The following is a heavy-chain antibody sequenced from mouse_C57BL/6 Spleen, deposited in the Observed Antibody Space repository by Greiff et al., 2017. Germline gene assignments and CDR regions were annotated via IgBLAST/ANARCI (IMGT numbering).Heavy chain of an antibody. D-gene: IGHD2-4*01. CDR3: ERGNYDYDWFAY. CDR2: INPSTGGT. V-gene: IGHV1-42*01. J-gene: IGHJ3*01. Sequence: EVQLQQSGPELVKPGASVKISCKASGYSFTGYYMNWVKQSPEQSLEWIGEINPSTGGTTYNQKFQAKATLTVDKSSSTAYMQLKSLTSEDSAVYCGERGNYDYDWFAYWGQGTLVTVSA. CDR1: GYSFTGYY.